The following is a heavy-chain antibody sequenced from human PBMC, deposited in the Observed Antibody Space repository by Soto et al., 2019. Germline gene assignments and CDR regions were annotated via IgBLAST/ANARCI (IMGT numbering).Heavy chain of an antibody. CDR1: GYTFTSYG. V-gene: IGHV1-18*01. D-gene: IGHD3-22*01. J-gene: IGHJ3*02. CDR2: ISAYNGNT. CDR3: ARVTMIVVVTDAFDI. Sequence: ASAKVSCKASGYTFTSYGISWVRQAPGQGLEWMGWISAYNGNTNYAQKLQGRVTMTTDTSTSTAYMELRSLRSDDTAVYYCARVTMIVVVTDAFDIWGQGTMVTVSS.